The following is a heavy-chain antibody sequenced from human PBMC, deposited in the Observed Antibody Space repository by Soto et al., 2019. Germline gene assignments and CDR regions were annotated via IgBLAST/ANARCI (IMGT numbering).Heavy chain of an antibody. Sequence: PGGSLRLSCAASGFTFSSYGMHWVRQAPGKGLEWVAVISYDGSNKYYADSVKGRFTISRDNSKNTLYLQMNSLRAEDTAVYYCACPYSSGSTFDYWGQGTLVTVSS. D-gene: IGHD6-19*01. CDR1: GFTFSSYG. V-gene: IGHV3-30*03. CDR2: ISYDGSNK. J-gene: IGHJ4*02. CDR3: ACPYSSGSTFDY.